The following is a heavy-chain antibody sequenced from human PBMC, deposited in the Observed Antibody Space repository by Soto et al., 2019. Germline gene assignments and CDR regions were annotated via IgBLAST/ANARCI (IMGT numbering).Heavy chain of an antibody. CDR2: IWYDGINK. V-gene: IGHV3-33*01. J-gene: IGHJ6*02. CDR3: ARDRVQMVDGLDV. Sequence: GGTLRLCCAASGFTFSNNGMHWVRQAPGKGLEWVAVIWYDGINKYYAGSVKGRFIISRDNSKNTVYLQMNSLRAEDTAVYYCARDRVQMVDGLDVWGQGTTVTVSS. D-gene: IGHD2-15*01. CDR1: GFTFSNNG.